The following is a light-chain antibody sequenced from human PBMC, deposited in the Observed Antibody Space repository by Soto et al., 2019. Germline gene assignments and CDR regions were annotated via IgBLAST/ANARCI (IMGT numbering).Light chain of an antibody. V-gene: IGLV2-8*01. Sequence: QSALTQPASVSGSPGQSITISCSETSSDIGGYNYVSWYQQHPGKAPKLMIYEVNKRPSGVPDRFSGSKSGNTASLTVSGLQAEDEADYYCASHAGRKNIIFGGGTKLTVL. J-gene: IGLJ2*01. CDR3: ASHAGRKNII. CDR2: EVN. CDR1: SSDIGGYNY.